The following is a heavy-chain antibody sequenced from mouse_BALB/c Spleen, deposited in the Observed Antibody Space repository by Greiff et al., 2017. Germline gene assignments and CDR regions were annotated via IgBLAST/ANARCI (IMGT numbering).Heavy chain of an antibody. CDR3: ARARGTTVRLDY. Sequence: EVMLVESGGGFVQPGGSLRLSCATSRFTFTDYYMSWVRQPPGKALEWLGFIRNKANGYTTEYSASVKGRFTISRDNSQSILYLQMNPLRAADSATYYCARARGTTVRLDYWGQGTTLTVSS. CDR2: IRNKANGYTT. D-gene: IGHD1-1*01. V-gene: IGHV7-3*02. J-gene: IGHJ2*01. CDR1: RFTFTDYY.